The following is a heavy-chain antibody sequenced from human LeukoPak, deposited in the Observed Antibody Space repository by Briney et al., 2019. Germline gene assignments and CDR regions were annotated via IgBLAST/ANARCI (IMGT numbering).Heavy chain of an antibody. Sequence: GGSLRLSCTASGFTFGDYAMSWVRQAPGKGLEWVGFIRSKAYGGTTEYAASVKGRFTISRDDSKSIAYLQMNSLKTEDTAVYYCTRSHYYCDSSGYHRPHDYWGQGTLVTVSS. J-gene: IGHJ4*02. CDR3: TRSHYYCDSSGYHRPHDY. V-gene: IGHV3-49*04. CDR2: IRSKAYGGTT. D-gene: IGHD3-22*01. CDR1: GFTFGDYA.